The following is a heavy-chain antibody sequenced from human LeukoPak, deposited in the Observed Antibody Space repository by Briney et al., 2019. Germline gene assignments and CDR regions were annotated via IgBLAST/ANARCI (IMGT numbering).Heavy chain of an antibody. Sequence: GGSLRLSCAACGFTLYPYAMAWVRQAPGKGRAWVGRIKRKTDDGTTDYAAPVKGRFTISRDDSKNTLYLQMNSLKTEDTAVYYCTTAQGYYYDSSGYPDAFDIWGQGTMVTVSS. CDR2: IKRKTDDGTT. CDR3: TTAQGYYYDSSGYPDAFDI. J-gene: IGHJ3*02. V-gene: IGHV3-15*01. D-gene: IGHD3-22*01. CDR1: GFTLYPYA.